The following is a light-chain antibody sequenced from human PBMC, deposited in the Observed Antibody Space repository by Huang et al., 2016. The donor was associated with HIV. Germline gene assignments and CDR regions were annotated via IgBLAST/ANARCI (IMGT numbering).Light chain of an antibody. V-gene: IGKV3-20*01. J-gene: IGKJ2*01. Sequence: EIVLTQSPGTLSLSPGERATLSCRASQSVSGNYVAWYQQKPGQAPRLLIYGASSRATGVPGRCSGSGSGTDFTLTISRLEPEDFAVYYCQQSGGSPMYIFGQGTRLEIK. CDR1: QSVSGNY. CDR2: GAS. CDR3: QQSGGSPMYI.